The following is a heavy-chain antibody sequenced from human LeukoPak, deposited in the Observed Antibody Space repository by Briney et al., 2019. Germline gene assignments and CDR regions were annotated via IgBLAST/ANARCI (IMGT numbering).Heavy chain of an antibody. CDR2: INHSGST. Sequence: PSETLSLTCAVYGGSFSGYYWSWIRQPPGKGLEWIGEINHSGSTNYNPSLKGRVTISVDTSKNQFSLKLSSVTAADTAVYYCARGRIVVVPAAIRGGWFDPWGQGTLVTVSS. CDR3: ARGRIVVVPAAIRGGWFDP. CDR1: GGSFSGYY. D-gene: IGHD2-2*01. J-gene: IGHJ5*02. V-gene: IGHV4-34*01.